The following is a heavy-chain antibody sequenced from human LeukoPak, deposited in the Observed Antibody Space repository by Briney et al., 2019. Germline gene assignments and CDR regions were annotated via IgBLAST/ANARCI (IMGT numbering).Heavy chain of an antibody. V-gene: IGHV1-46*01. CDR1: GYTFTSYY. D-gene: IGHD2-15*01. Sequence: ASVKFSCKASGYTFTSYYIHWVRQAPGQGLEWMGVINPSGGSTSYAQKFQERVTITRDVSTSTAYMELSSLRSEDTAVYYCAADISCSGGSCYFPYFDYWGQGTLVTVSS. CDR2: INPSGGST. CDR3: AADISCSGGSCYFPYFDY. J-gene: IGHJ4*02.